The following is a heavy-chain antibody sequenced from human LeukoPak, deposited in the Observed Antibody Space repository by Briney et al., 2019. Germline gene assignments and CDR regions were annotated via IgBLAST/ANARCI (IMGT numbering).Heavy chain of an antibody. CDR1: GFTFSSYG. D-gene: IGHD1-26*01. CDR2: IWYDGSNK. V-gene: IGHV3-33*01. Sequence: GRSLRLSCAASGFTFSSYGMHWVRQAPGKGLEWVAVIWYDGSNKYYADSVKGRFTISRDNSKNTLYLQMNSLRAEDTAVYYCARERVGATADYFDYWGQGTLVTVSS. CDR3: ARERVGATADYFDY. J-gene: IGHJ4*02.